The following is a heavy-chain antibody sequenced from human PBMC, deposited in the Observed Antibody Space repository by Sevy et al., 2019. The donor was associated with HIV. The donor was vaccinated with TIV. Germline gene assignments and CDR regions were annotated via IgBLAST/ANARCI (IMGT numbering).Heavy chain of an antibody. V-gene: IGHV3-15*01. Sequence: GGSLRLSCAASGLTFTNAWMGWVRQAPGKGLEWVGRIRSNTDGGTTDYAAPLKGRFTISRDDSKNTLYLQMNILKSEDTAVYYCTTDREYGDFKGGFDYWGQGTLVTVSS. D-gene: IGHD4-17*01. CDR1: GLTFTNAW. CDR2: IRSNTDGGTT. J-gene: IGHJ4*02. CDR3: TTDREYGDFKGGFDY.